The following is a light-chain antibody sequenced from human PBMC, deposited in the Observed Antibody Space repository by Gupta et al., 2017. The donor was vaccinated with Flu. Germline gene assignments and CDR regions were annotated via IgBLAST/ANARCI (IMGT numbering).Light chain of an antibody. CDR1: SSNIGNSD. Sequence: QSVLTQPPSVSAAPGQKVTLSCPGSSSNIGNSDVSWYQQFPGTAPKLNIYENNKRPSGIPDRCSGSKAGTSATLGITGPQTGDEADYYCGTWDSSLSAGVFGGGTKLTVL. J-gene: IGLJ2*01. CDR3: GTWDSSLSAGV. V-gene: IGLV1-51*02. CDR2: ENN.